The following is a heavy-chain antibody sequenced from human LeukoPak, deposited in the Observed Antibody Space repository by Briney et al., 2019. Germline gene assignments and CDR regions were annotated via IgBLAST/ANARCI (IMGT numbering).Heavy chain of an antibody. V-gene: IGHV4-59*01. CDR3: ARTMKHWGYDAFDI. CDR1: GGSISSYS. Sequence: SETLSLTCTVSGGSISSYSWSWIRQPPGKGLEWIGYIYYSGNTNYNPSLKSRVTISVDTSKNQFSLKLTSVTAADTAVYYFARTMKHWGYDAFDIWGRGTMVTVSS. J-gene: IGHJ3*02. CDR2: IYYSGNT. D-gene: IGHD3-22*01.